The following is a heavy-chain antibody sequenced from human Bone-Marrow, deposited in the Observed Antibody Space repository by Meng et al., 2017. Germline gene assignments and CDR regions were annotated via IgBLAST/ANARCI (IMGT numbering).Heavy chain of an antibody. CDR1: GGSISSSSYY. CDR2: IHYSGST. J-gene: IGHJ4*02. D-gene: IGHD3-10*01. Sequence: SETLSLTCTVSGGSISSSSYYWGWIRQPPGKGLEWIGSIHYSGSTYYNPSLKSRVTISVDTSKNQFSRKLSSVTAADTAVYYCARAPRGRWFGELKDYYFDYWGQGTLVTVSS. V-gene: IGHV4-39*07. CDR3: ARAPRGRWFGELKDYYFDY.